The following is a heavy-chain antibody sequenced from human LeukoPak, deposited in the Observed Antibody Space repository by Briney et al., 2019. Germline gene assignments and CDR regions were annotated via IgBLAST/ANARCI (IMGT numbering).Heavy chain of an antibody. D-gene: IGHD3-22*01. CDR1: GGTFSSYA. CDR3: ARDSEVITFDY. CDR2: IIPIFGIA. Sequence: SVKVSCKASGGTFSSYAISWVRQAPGQGLEWMGRIIPIFGIADYAQKFQGRVTITADKSTSTAYMELSSLRSEDTAVYYCARDSEVITFDYWGQGTLVTVSS. J-gene: IGHJ4*02. V-gene: IGHV1-69*04.